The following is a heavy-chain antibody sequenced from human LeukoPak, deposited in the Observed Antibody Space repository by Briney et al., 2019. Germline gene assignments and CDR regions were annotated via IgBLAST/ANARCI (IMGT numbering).Heavy chain of an antibody. V-gene: IGHV1-2*02. CDR2: INPNSGGT. D-gene: IGHD5-18*01. Sequence: ASVKVSCKASGYTFTGYYMHWVRQAPGQGLEWMGWINPNSGGTNYAQKFQGRVTMTRDTSISTAYMELSRLRSEDTAVYYCARGAPGYSSWFDPWGQGTLVTVSS. CDR3: ARGAPGYSSWFDP. J-gene: IGHJ5*02. CDR1: GYTFTGYY.